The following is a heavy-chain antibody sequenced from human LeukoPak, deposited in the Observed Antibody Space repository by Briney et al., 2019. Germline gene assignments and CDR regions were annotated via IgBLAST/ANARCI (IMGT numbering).Heavy chain of an antibody. D-gene: IGHD3-22*01. J-gene: IGHJ6*03. CDR1: GGTFSSYA. Sequence: SVKVSCKASGGTFSSYAISWVRQAPGQGLEWMGGIIPIFGTANYAQKFQGRVTITTDESTSTAYMELSSLRSEDTAVYYCAGSPYDSSGYYNRGDYYYYYMDVWGKGTTVTVSS. V-gene: IGHV1-69*05. CDR2: IIPIFGTA. CDR3: AGSPYDSSGYYNRGDYYYYYMDV.